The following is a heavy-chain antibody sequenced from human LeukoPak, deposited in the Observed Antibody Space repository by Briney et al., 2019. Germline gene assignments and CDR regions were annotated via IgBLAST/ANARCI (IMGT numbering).Heavy chain of an antibody. D-gene: IGHD1-7*01. CDR2: VYTSGST. J-gene: IGHJ3*02. CDR3: ARLVTGTTTAFDI. V-gene: IGHV4-4*07. CDR1: GGSISGYY. Sequence: SETLSLTCSVSGGSISGYYWTWIRQPAGKGLEWIGRVYTSGSTHYNPSLKTRLTMSVDTSKNQFSLKLSSVTAADTAVYYCARLVTGTTTAFDIWGQGTMVTVSS.